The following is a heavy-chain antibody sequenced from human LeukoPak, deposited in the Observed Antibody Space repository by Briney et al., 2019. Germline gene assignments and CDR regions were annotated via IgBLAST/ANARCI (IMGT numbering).Heavy chain of an antibody. CDR3: ARYGYNNGHDY. CDR1: GYICSKVW. Sequence: PILSCADTGYICSKVWMAWVRNIQEKGLEWVATINRDGSNTYYVDSVKGRFTIARDNAKNSLYLQMSSLRAEDTAIYYCARYGYNNGHDYWGQGTLVTVSS. J-gene: IGHJ4*02. V-gene: IGHV3-7*01. D-gene: IGHD6-19*01. CDR2: INRDGSNT.